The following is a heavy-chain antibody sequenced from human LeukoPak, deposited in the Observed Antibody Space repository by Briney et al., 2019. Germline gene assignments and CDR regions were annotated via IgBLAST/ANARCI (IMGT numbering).Heavy chain of an antibody. Sequence: SETLSLTCTVSGGSISSYYWSWLRQPPGKGLEWIGYIYYSGSTNYNPSLKSRVTISLDTSKNQFSLKLSSLTAADTAVYYGARRVAGESRAFDIWGQGTMVTVSS. CDR3: ARRVAGESRAFDI. J-gene: IGHJ3*02. CDR2: IYYSGST. CDR1: GGSISSYY. V-gene: IGHV4-59*01. D-gene: IGHD3-10*01.